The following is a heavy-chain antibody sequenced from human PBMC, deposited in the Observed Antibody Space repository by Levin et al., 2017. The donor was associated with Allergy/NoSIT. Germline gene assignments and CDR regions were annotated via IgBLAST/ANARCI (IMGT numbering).Heavy chain of an antibody. J-gene: IGHJ4*02. CDR3: AKDSLVAFGYYGSGRKGGTDY. D-gene: IGHD3-10*01. Sequence: AGGSLRLSCAASGFTFSSYAMSWVRQAPGKGLEWVSAISGSGGSTYYADSVKGRFTISRDNSKNTLYLQMNSLRAEDTAVYYCAKDSLVAFGYYGSGRKGGTDYWGQGTLVTVSS. V-gene: IGHV3-23*01. CDR2: ISGSGGST. CDR1: GFTFSSYA.